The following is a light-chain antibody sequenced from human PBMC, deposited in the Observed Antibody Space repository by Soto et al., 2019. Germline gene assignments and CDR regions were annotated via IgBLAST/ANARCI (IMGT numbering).Light chain of an antibody. CDR2: EVS. J-gene: IGLJ1*01. CDR3: SSYTISNTFV. V-gene: IGLV2-18*02. CDR1: SSDIGNYNR. Sequence: QSALTQPPSVSGSPGQSVTISCTGTSSDIGNYNRVSWFPQPPGTAPKVLIYEVSNRASGVPDRFSGSKSGNTASLTISGLQAEDEADYYCSSYTISNTFVFGPGTKLTVL.